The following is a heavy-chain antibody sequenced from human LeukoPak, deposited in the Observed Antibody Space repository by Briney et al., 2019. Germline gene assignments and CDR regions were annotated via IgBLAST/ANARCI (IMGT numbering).Heavy chain of an antibody. CDR2: ISGGGDAI. Sequence: PGGSLRLSCAASGFTFSSYSMNWVRQAPGKGLEWVSLISGGGDAIYYSDSVNGRFTISRDNAENSLYLQMNSLRAEDTAVYYCARAITFGGVIVIPFDYWGQGTLVTVSS. CDR3: ARAITFGGVIVIPFDY. CDR1: GFTFSSYS. D-gene: IGHD3-16*02. V-gene: IGHV3-21*01. J-gene: IGHJ4*02.